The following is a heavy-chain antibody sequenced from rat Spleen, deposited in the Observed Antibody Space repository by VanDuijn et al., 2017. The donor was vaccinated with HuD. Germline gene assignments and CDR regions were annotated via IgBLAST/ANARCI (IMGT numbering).Heavy chain of an antibody. D-gene: IGHD1-10*01. CDR2: ISYDGSGT. CDR3: ARHNNNYDWYFDF. Sequence: EVQLVESDGGLVQPGRSLKLSCAASGFTFSDYYMAWVRQAPTKGLEWVATISYDGSGTYYRDSVKGRFTMSSDNAKSTLYLQMDSLRAEDTATYYCARHNNNYDWYFDFWGPGTMVTVSS. CDR1: GFTFSDYY. J-gene: IGHJ1*01. V-gene: IGHV5-29*01.